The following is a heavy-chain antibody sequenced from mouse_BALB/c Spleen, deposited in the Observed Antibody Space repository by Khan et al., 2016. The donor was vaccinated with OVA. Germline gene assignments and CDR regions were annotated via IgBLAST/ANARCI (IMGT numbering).Heavy chain of an antibody. V-gene: IGHV14-1*02. Sequence: VQLQQSGAELVRPGALVNLSCKVSGFNIKDYYMHWVKQRPEQGLEWIGWIDPENGNTIYDPKFQGKASITSDTSSNTAYLRLSSLTSEDTAVDYGARDDYSPWFAYWGQGTLVTVSA. J-gene: IGHJ3*01. CDR1: GFNIKDYY. CDR3: ARDDYSPWFAY. CDR2: IDPENGNT. D-gene: IGHD2-4*01.